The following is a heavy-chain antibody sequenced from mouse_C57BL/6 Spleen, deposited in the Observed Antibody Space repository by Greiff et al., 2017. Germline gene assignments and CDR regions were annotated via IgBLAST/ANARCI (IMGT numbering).Heavy chain of an antibody. CDR1: GYTFTDYE. J-gene: IGHJ2*02. CDR2: IDPETGGT. D-gene: IGHD1-1*01. Sequence: VQLQQSGAELVRPGASVTLSCKASGYTFTDYEMHWVMQTPVHGLEWIGAIDPETGGTAYNQKFKGKAILTADKSSSTAYMELRSLTSEDSAVYYCTKWDYYGSLDYWGQGTSLTVSS. V-gene: IGHV1-15*01. CDR3: TKWDYYGSLDY.